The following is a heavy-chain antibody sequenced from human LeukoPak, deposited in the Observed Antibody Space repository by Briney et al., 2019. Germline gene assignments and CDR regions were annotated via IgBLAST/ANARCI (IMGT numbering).Heavy chain of an antibody. CDR3: AREGLYGSSGYPLWGY. D-gene: IGHD3-22*01. V-gene: IGHV3-11*01. CDR2: ISSSGSTI. Sequence: GGSLRLPCAASGFTFSDYYMSWIRQAPGKGLEWVSYISSSGSTIYYADSVKGRFTISRDNAKNSLYLQMNSLRAEDTAVYYCAREGLYGSSGYPLWGYWGQGTLVTVSS. CDR1: GFTFSDYY. J-gene: IGHJ4*02.